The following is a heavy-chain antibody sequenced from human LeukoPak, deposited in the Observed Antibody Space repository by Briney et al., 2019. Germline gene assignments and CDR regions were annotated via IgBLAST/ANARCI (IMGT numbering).Heavy chain of an antibody. D-gene: IGHD2-15*01. V-gene: IGHV5-51*01. CDR2: IYPGDSDT. J-gene: IGHJ4*02. CDR1: GYSFTSYW. CDR3: ARPVCSGGSSYSVYFDY. Sequence: GESLKISCKGSGYSFTSYWIGWVRQMPGKGLEWMGIIYPGDSDTRYSPSFQGQVTISADKSISTAYLQWSSLKASDTAMYYCARPVCSGGSSYSVYFDYWGQGTLVTVSS.